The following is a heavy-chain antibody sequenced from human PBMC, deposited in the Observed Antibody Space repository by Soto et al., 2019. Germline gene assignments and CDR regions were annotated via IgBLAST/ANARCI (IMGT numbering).Heavy chain of an antibody. CDR3: AKPSSSWIYRMDV. D-gene: IGHD6-13*01. J-gene: IGHJ6*02. V-gene: IGHV3-30*18. Sequence: QVQLVESGGGVVQPGRSLRLSCAASGFTFSSYGMHWVRQAPGKGLEWVAVISYDGSDKYYADSVKGRFTISRDNSKNTLYLQMISLRAEDSSEQHCAKPSSSWIYRMDVWGQGTTVTVSS. CDR1: GFTFSSYG. CDR2: ISYDGSDK.